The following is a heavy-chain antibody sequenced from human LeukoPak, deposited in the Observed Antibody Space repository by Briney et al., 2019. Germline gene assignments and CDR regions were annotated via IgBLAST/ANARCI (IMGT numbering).Heavy chain of an antibody. D-gene: IGHD6-13*01. CDR1: GFTFSSYS. CDR2: ISSSSSYI. Sequence: GGSLRLSCAASGFTFSSYSMNWVRQAPRKGLEWVSSISSSSSYIYYADSVKGRFTISRDNAKNSLYLQMNSLRAEDTAVYYCARGSAAAGLDYWGQGTLVTVSS. V-gene: IGHV3-21*01. J-gene: IGHJ4*02. CDR3: ARGSAAAGLDY.